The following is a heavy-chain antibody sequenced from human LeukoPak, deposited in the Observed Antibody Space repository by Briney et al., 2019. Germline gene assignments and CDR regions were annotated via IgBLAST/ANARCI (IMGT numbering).Heavy chain of an antibody. CDR3: AKDRELGIAAAGTGFDY. J-gene: IGHJ4*02. CDR1: GFTFSIYG. Sequence: GGSLRLSCAASGFTFSIYGMHWVRQAPGKGLEWVAVISYDGSNKYYADSVKGRFTISRDNSKNTLYLQMNSLRAEDTAVYYCAKDRELGIAAAGTGFDYWGQGTLVTVSS. V-gene: IGHV3-30*18. D-gene: IGHD6-13*01. CDR2: ISYDGSNK.